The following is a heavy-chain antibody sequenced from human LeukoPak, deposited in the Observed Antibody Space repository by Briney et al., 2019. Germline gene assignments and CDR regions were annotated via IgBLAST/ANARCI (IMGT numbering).Heavy chain of an antibody. CDR1: GYTFTSYA. CDR3: ARESVTAVAGFNY. J-gene: IGHJ4*02. CDR2: INAGNGNT. Sequence: ASVKVSCKASGYTFTSYATHWVRQAPGQRLEWMGWINAGNGNTKYSQKFQGRVTITRDTSASTAYMELSSLRSEDTAVYYCARESVTAVAGFNYWGQGTLVTVSS. V-gene: IGHV1-3*01. D-gene: IGHD6-19*01.